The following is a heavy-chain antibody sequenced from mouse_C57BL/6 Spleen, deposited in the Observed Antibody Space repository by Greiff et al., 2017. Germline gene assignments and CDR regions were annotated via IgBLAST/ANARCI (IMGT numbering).Heavy chain of an antibody. CDR1: GYTFTSDD. CDR2: IYPRDGST. CDR3: ARGGILSMDY. J-gene: IGHJ4*01. V-gene: IGHV1-85*01. Sequence: QVQLQQSGPELVKPGASVKLSCKASGYTFTSDDINWVKQRPGQGLEWIGEIYPRDGSTTYNEKFTGKATLTVDTSSSTAYMELHSLTSEYSAVYFCARGGILSMDYWGQGTSVTVSS.